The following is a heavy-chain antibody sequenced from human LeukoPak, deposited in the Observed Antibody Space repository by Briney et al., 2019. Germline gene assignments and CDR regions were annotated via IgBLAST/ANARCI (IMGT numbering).Heavy chain of an antibody. CDR1: GGAISSFY. Sequence: SETLSLTCSVSGGAISSFYWIWIRQTPGKGLEWIGCIQYSGSTEYNPSLESRVTISVDTSKNQFSLKLTSVTAADTAVYYCARGYGYNSEYWGQRTLVTVSP. CDR2: IQYSGST. V-gene: IGHV4-59*13. D-gene: IGHD5-24*01. J-gene: IGHJ4*02. CDR3: ARGYGYNSEY.